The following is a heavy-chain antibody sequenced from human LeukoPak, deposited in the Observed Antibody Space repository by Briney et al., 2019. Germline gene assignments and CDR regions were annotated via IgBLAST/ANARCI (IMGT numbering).Heavy chain of an antibody. V-gene: IGHV1/OR15-1*01. CDR1: GYIFTDYY. J-gene: IGHJ5*02. CDR3: AGASGGGWFDP. D-gene: IGHD3-16*01. CDR2: INPNSGGT. Sequence: ASVKVSCKASGYIFTDYYMHWVRQAPGQELGWMGRINPNSGGTNYAQKFQGRVTMTRDTSISTAYTELSSLRSDDTAVYYCAGASGGGWFDPWGQGTLVTVFS.